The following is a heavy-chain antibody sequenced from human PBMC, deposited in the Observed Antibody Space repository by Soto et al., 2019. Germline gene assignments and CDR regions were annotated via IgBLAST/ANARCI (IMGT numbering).Heavy chain of an antibody. D-gene: IGHD2-15*01. Sequence: GGSLRLSCTASGFTFGDYAMSWFRQAPGKGLEWVGFIRSKAYGGTTEYAASVKGRFTISRDDSKSIAYLQMNSLKTEDTAVYYCTRESGYCSGGSCYSGAFDIWGQGTMVTVSS. CDR3: TRESGYCSGGSCYSGAFDI. CDR2: IRSKAYGGTT. CDR1: GFTFGDYA. V-gene: IGHV3-49*03. J-gene: IGHJ3*02.